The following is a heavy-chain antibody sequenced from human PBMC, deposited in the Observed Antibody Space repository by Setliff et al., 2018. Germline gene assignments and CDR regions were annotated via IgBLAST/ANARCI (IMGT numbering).Heavy chain of an antibody. CDR1: GYTFSNYG. V-gene: IGHV1-18*01. Sequence: RASVKVSCKTSGYTFSNYGVSWVRQAPGQGLEWMGWISGYDGNTKYAQNLHGRVTMTTDTSTTTAYMELRSLRSDDTAVYYCARINFYVSSGYYAPELWGQGTTVTVSS. J-gene: IGHJ4*02. D-gene: IGHD3-22*01. CDR3: ARINFYVSSGYYAPEL. CDR2: ISGYDGNT.